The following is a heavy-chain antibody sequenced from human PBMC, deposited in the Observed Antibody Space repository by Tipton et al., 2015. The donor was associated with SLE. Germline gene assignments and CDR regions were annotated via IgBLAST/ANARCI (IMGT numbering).Heavy chain of an antibody. CDR3: ARDSLGFDY. Sequence: LRLSCAVHGGSFSGYYWSWIRQPPGKGLEWIGSIDYSGSTYYNPSLKSRVTTSVDTSKNQFSLKLSSVTAADTAVYYCARDSLGFDYWGQGTLVTVSS. V-gene: IGHV4-34*01. J-gene: IGHJ4*02. D-gene: IGHD1-26*01. CDR2: IDYSGST. CDR1: GGSFSGYY.